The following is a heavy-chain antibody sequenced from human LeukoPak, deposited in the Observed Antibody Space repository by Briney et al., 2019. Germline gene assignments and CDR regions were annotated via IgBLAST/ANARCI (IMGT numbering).Heavy chain of an antibody. V-gene: IGHV3-30*03. Sequence: GGFLRLSCAASGFTFSSYAMIWVRQAPGKGLEWVAFISYDGNIKYYVDSVKGRFTISRDNSKNTLYLQMNSLTGEDTAVYFCARDLGPGYNPFDYWGQGTLVTVSS. D-gene: IGHD5-24*01. CDR3: ARDLGPGYNPFDY. CDR1: GFTFSSYA. CDR2: ISYDGNIK. J-gene: IGHJ4*02.